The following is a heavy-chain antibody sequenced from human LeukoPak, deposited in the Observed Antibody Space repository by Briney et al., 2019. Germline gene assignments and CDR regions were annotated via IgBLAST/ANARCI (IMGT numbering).Heavy chain of an antibody. D-gene: IGHD3-16*01. CDR2: ISSSGGTI. V-gene: IGHV3-48*03. CDR1: GFTFSSYE. J-gene: IGHJ4*02. CDR3: ARGFGSGY. Sequence: LPGGSLRLSCAASGFTFSSYEMNWVRQAPGKGLEWVSYISSSGGTIYYADSVKGRFTISRDNAKNSLYLQMNGLRGEDAAVYYCARGFGSGYWGQGTLVTVSS.